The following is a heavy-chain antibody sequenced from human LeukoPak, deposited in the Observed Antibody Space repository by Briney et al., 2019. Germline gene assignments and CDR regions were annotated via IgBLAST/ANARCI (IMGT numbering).Heavy chain of an antibody. CDR3: ATCRDGYNRCYWYIDL. J-gene: IGHJ2*01. CDR2: INHSGST. CDR1: GGSFSGYY. V-gene: IGHV4-34*01. D-gene: IGHD5-24*01. Sequence: SETLSLTCAVYGGSFSGYYWSWIRQPPGKGLEWIGEINHSGSTNYNPSLKSRVTISVDTSKNQFSLKLSSVTAADTAVYYCATCRDGYNRCYWYIDLWGRGTLVTVSS.